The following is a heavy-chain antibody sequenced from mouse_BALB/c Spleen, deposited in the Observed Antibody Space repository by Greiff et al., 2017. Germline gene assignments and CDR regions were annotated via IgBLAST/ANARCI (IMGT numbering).Heavy chain of an antibody. CDR2: ISNLAYSI. V-gene: IGHV5-15*02. J-gene: IGHJ4*01. D-gene: IGHD2-2*01. CDR3: ARDNGYGYYAMDY. CDR1: GFTFSDYG. Sequence: EVKLMESGGGLVQPGGSRKLSCAASGFTFSDYGMAWVRQAPGKGPEWVAFISNLAYSIYYADTVTGRFTISRENAKNTLYLEMSSLRSEDTAMYYCARDNGYGYYAMDYWGQGTSVTVSS.